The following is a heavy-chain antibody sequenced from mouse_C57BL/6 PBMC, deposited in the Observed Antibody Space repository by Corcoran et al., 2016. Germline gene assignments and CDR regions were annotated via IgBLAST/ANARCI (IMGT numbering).Heavy chain of an antibody. Sequence: QIQLVQSGPELKKPGETVKISCKASGYTFTTYGMSWVKQAPGEGLKWMGWINTYSGVPTYADDFKGRFAFSLETSASTAYLQINNLKNEDTATYFCARDSNYPAWFAYWGQGTLVTVSA. CDR2: INTYSGVP. D-gene: IGHD2-5*01. V-gene: IGHV9-3*01. CDR1: GYTFTTYG. J-gene: IGHJ3*01. CDR3: ARDSNYPAWFAY.